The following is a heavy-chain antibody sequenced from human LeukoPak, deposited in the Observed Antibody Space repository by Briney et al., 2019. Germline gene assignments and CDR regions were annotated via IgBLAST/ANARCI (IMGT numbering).Heavy chain of an antibody. CDR1: GYTFTSYA. CDR2: INTNTGNP. Sequence: ASVKVSCKASGYTFTSYAMNWVRQAPGQGLEWMGWINTNTGNPTYAQGLTGRFVFSLDTSVSTAYLQISSLKAEDTAVYYCARAVWIVVPAALDVWGKGTTVTVSS. CDR3: ARAVWIVVPAALDV. D-gene: IGHD2-2*01. V-gene: IGHV7-4-1*02. J-gene: IGHJ6*04.